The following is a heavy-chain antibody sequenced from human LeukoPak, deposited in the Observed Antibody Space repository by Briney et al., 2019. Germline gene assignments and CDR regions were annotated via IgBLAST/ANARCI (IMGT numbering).Heavy chain of an antibody. Sequence: GGSLRLSCAASGFTFSSYAMHWVRQAPGKGLEWVAVISYDGSNKYYADSVKGRFTISRDNSKNTLYLQMNSLRAEDTAVYYCARDRRDYDILTGYYYWGQGTLVTVSS. J-gene: IGHJ4*02. D-gene: IGHD3-9*01. CDR1: GFTFSSYA. CDR3: ARDRRDYDILTGYYY. V-gene: IGHV3-30-3*01. CDR2: ISYDGSNK.